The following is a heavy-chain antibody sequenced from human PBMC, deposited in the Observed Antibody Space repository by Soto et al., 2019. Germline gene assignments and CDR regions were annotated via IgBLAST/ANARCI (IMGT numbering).Heavy chain of an antibody. CDR2: ISSSSSYI. J-gene: IGHJ4*02. Sequence: EVQLVESGGGLVKPGGSLRLSCAASGFTFSSYSMNWVRQAPGKGLEWVSSISSSSSYIYYADSVKGRFTISRDNAKNSLYLQMNSLRAEDTAVYYCAVTGTIAAAGRSVDYWGQGPLVTVSS. CDR1: GFTFSSYS. CDR3: AVTGTIAAAGRSVDY. D-gene: IGHD6-13*01. V-gene: IGHV3-21*01.